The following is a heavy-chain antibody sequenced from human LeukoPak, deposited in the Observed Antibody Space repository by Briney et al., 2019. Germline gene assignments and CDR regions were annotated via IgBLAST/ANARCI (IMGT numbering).Heavy chain of an antibody. CDR2: IIPIFGTA. D-gene: IGHD2-2*01. J-gene: IGHJ1*01. CDR1: GGTFSSYA. CDR3: AREPPRYCSSTSCSEYFQH. V-gene: IGHV1-69*01. Sequence: GSSVKVSCKASGGTFSSYAISWVRQAPGQGLEWMGGIIPIFGTANYAQKFQGRVTITADESTSTAYMGLSSLRSEDTAVYYCAREPPRYCSSTSCSEYFQHWGQGTLVTVSS.